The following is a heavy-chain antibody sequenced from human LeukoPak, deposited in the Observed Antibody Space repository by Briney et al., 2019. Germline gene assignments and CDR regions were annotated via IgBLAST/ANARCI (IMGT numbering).Heavy chain of an antibody. J-gene: IGHJ5*02. CDR2: IYYSGST. CDR3: ARGRGLIFTHYGSGRYVWFDP. D-gene: IGHD3-10*01. Sequence: KPSETLSLTCTVSGGSISNAGYYWGWLRQQKGKGLEWIVYIYYSGSTYYNPSLKSLTTTSVNTTTNQFSLKLSSVTAADTAVYYCARGRGLIFTHYGSGRYVWFDPWGQGTLVTVSS. CDR1: GGSISNAGYY. V-gene: IGHV4-31*01.